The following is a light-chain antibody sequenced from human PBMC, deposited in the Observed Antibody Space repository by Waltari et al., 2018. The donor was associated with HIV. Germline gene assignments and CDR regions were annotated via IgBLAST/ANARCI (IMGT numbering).Light chain of an antibody. J-gene: IGLJ2*01. CDR2: EVT. CDR1: TSDIHDSNF. V-gene: IGLV2-8*01. CDR3: SSFAGSNKL. Sequence: QSALTQPPSASGSPGQSVNMSCPGATSDIHDSNFISWYQPYSGKAPKLIIFEVTKRPSGVPDRFSGSRSGNTASLIVSGLQAEDEAVYFCSSFAGSNKLFGGGTKLTVL.